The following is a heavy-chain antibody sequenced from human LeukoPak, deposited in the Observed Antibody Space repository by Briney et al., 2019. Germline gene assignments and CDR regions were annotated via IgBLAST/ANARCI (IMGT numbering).Heavy chain of an antibody. CDR1: GGTFSSYA. Sequence: SVKVSCKASGGTFSSYAISWVRQAPGQGLEWMGRIIPILGIANYAQKFQGRVTITADKSTSTAYMELSGLRSEDTAVYYCAREGQQLDASDYWGQGTLVTVSS. D-gene: IGHD6-13*01. J-gene: IGHJ4*02. CDR2: IIPILGIA. V-gene: IGHV1-69*04. CDR3: AREGQQLDASDY.